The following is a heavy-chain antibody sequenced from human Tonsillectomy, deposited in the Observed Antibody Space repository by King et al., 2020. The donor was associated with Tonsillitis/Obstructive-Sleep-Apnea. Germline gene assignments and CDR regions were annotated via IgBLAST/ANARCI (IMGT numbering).Heavy chain of an antibody. D-gene: IGHD2-2*02. J-gene: IGHJ4*02. CDR3: ARGREDIVVVPAAIQAAVDY. CDR1: GGSFSGYY. CDR2: INHSGST. Sequence: VQLQQWGAGLLKPSETLSLTCAVYGGSFSGYYWSWIRQPPGKGLEWIGEINHSGSTNYNPSLRSRFTISVDTSKNQFSLKLSSVTAADTAVYYCARGREDIVVVPAAIQAAVDYWGQGTLVTVSS. V-gene: IGHV4-34*01.